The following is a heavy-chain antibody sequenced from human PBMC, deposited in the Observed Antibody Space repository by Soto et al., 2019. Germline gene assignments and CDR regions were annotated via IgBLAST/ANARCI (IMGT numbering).Heavy chain of an antibody. V-gene: IGHV1-2*02. J-gene: IGHJ4*02. CDR3: ARVSVDVPE. CDR1: GPTFITYF. Sequence: QLQLVQSGAQVTKPGASVKVSCRISGPTFITYFIHWVRQAPGQGLEWMGWIDPKNGGTTYEQKFRGRVTMTRDTSINTTYMDLNRLTSDGTAMYYCARVSVDVPEWGQGTLITVSS. CDR2: IDPKNGGT. D-gene: IGHD5-12*01.